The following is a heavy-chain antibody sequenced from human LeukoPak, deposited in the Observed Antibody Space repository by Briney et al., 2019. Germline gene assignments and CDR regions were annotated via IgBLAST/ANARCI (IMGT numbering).Heavy chain of an antibody. Sequence: GGSLRLSCAASGLIFSNSEMNWVRQAPGKGLEWLSYIRSSGTAIFYADSVRGRFTISRDNSKNTLYLQMNGLRAEDTAVYYCAKMEFSPIYYFDYWGQGTLVTVSS. CDR2: IRSSGTAI. J-gene: IGHJ4*02. V-gene: IGHV3-48*03. CDR3: AKMEFSPIYYFDY. CDR1: GLIFSNSE. D-gene: IGHD1-1*01.